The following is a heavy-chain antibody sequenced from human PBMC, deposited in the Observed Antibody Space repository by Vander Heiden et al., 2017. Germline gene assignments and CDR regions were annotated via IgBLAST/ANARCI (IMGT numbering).Heavy chain of an antibody. D-gene: IGHD2-8*01. CDR3: ARHCAYCPYGPMDV. V-gene: IGHV2-5*01. CDR1: GFSLSATGAG. CDR2: IYWNDNG. J-gene: IGHJ6*02. Sequence: QITLKESGPTLVKPKQTLKLTCPFSGFSLSATGAGVGWIRQPTGKALEWLALIYWNDNGRYSPSLKSRLTITKDTSKNQVVLTMTNMDRVDTATYYCARHCAYCPYGPMDVWGQGTTVTVSS.